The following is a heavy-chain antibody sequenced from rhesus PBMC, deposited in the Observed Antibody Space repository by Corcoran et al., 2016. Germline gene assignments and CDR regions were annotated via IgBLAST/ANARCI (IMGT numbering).Heavy chain of an antibody. CDR2: LYGVSGST. D-gene: IGHD1-44*02. J-gene: IGHJ4*01. CDR3: ARDSWVVGDAWDFDS. Sequence: QVQLQESGHGLVKPSETLPLTCAVSGASFSNNYCSWIRPPPGQGPEWIGYLYGVSGSTSYNPSLKSRVTISKDTSKNQFSLHLTSVTAADTAVYYCARDSWVVGDAWDFDSWGQGVLVTVSS. V-gene: IGHV4-147*01. CDR1: GASFSNNY.